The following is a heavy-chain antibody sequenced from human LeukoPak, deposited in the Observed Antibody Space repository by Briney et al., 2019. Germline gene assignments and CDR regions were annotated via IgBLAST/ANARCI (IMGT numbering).Heavy chain of an antibody. CDR2: IYHSGST. J-gene: IGHJ6*03. Sequence: SETLSLTCTVSGYSISSGYYWGWIRQPPGKGLEWIGSIYHSGSTYYDPSLKSRVTISVDTSKNQFSLKLSSVTAVDTAVYYCARNWYSSSWPYYYYYYMDVWGKGTTVTVSS. CDR1: GYSISSGYY. V-gene: IGHV4-38-2*02. CDR3: ARNWYSSSWPYYYYYYMDV. D-gene: IGHD6-13*01.